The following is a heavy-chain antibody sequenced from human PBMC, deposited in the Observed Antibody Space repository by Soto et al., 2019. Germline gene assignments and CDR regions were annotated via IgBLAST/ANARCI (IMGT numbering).Heavy chain of an antibody. V-gene: IGHV1-69*15. J-gene: IGHJ4*02. CDR3: ARAQDGYNYK. CDR1: GGTFSTNA. CDR2: IIPVSGTP. Sequence: QVQLVQSGAEVKNPGSSVKVSCTASGGTFSTNAISWMRQAPGQGLEWVGRIIPVSGTPTYAQKFQGRATLIADESTSTVYLELSSLRIDDTAVYYCARAQDGYNYKWGQGTLVTVSS. D-gene: IGHD5-12*01.